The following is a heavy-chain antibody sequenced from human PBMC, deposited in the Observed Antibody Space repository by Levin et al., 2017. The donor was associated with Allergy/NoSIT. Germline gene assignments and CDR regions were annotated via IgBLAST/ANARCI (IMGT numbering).Heavy chain of an antibody. V-gene: IGHV3-53*01. CDR3: TKGHYSGVYQ. D-gene: IGHD2-2*01. CDR1: GFSVSNHY. Sequence: GGSLRLSCAASGFSVSNHYMTWVRQGPGKGLECVSVIYSDGSTYYADSVRGRFTISRDSFRNTLSLQMNSLRDDDTAAYYCTKGHYSGVYQWGVGSLVT. J-gene: IGHJ1*01. CDR2: IYSDGST.